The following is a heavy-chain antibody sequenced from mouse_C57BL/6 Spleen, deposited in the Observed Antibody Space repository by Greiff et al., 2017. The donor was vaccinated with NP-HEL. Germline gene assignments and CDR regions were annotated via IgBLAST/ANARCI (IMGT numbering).Heavy chain of an antibody. V-gene: IGHV10-1*01. CDR2: IRSKSNNYAT. J-gene: IGHJ4*01. CDR3: VRHGDDYEEEDAMDY. D-gene: IGHD2-4*01. CDR1: GFSFNTYA. Sequence: EVQGVESGGGLVQPKGSLKLSCAASGFSFNTYAMNWVRQAPGKGLEWVARIRSKSNNYATYYADSVKDRFTISRDDSESMLYLQMNNLKTEDTAMYYCVRHGDDYEEEDAMDYWGQGTSVTVSS.